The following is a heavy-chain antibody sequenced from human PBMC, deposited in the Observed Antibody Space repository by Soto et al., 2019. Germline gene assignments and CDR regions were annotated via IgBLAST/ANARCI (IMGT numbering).Heavy chain of an antibody. D-gene: IGHD3-3*01. CDR2: ISGSSNTM. J-gene: IGHJ6*02. CDR1: GFTFSSYD. V-gene: IGHV3-48*02. CDR3: ATLNYEFIGYYVMGL. Sequence: ELQLVESGGGLVQPGGSLKLSCAASGFTFSSYDMDWVRQAPGKGLEWLSRISGSSNTMYYADSVKGRFTISRDNAKNALYLQMNSLRDEDTAVYYCATLNYEFIGYYVMGLWGQGTTVTVSS.